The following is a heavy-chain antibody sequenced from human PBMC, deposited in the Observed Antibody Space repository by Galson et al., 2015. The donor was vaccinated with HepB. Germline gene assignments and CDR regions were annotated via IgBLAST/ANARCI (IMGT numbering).Heavy chain of an antibody. J-gene: IGHJ4*02. CDR3: AQLRDSSGWLRSYYSDY. Sequence: PALVKPTQTLTLTCTFSGFSLTTSGVGVGWIRQPPGKALEWLALIFWDDDKRYSPSLKSRLTITKDTSKNQVVLTMTNMDPVDTATYYCAQLRDSSGWLRSYYSDYWGQGTLVTVSS. V-gene: IGHV2-5*02. CDR2: IFWDDDK. D-gene: IGHD6-19*01. CDR1: GFSLTTSGVG.